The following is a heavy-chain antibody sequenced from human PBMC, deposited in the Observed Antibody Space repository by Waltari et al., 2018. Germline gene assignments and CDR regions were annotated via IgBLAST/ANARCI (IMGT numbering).Heavy chain of an antibody. V-gene: IGHV4-34*01. J-gene: IGHJ6*02. CDR1: GGSFSAYY. CDR3: ARSEGVYYNYYGMDV. Sequence: QVQLQQWGAGLLNPSETLSLTCGVYGGSFSAYYWTWIRQPPGKGLEWIGENNHSGSTNYNPSLKGRVTISVDTSKNQFSLKLTSVTAADTAVYYCARSEGVYYNYYGMDVWGQGTTVTVSS. D-gene: IGHD3-10*01. CDR2: NNHSGST.